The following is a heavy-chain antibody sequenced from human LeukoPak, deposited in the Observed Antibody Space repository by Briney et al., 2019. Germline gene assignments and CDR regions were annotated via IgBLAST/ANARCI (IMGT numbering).Heavy chain of an antibody. CDR3: ARAFFVEMATHDVFDI. V-gene: IGHV1-8*01. CDR2: MNPNSGNT. CDR1: GYTFTSYD. Sequence: ASVKVSCKASGYTFTSYDINWVRQATGQGLEWMGWMNPNSGNTGYAQKFQGRVTMTRNTSISTAYMELSSLRSEDTAVYYCARAFFVEMATHDVFDIWGKGKMVTVFS. D-gene: IGHD5-12*01. J-gene: IGHJ3*02.